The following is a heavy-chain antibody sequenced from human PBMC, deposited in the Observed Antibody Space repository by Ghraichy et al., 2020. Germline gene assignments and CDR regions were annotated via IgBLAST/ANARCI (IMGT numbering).Heavy chain of an antibody. CDR3: ARYYYDSSGYNDAFDI. Sequence: GGSLRLSCAASGFTVSSNYMSWVRQAPGKGLEWVSVIYSGGSAYYADSVKGRFTISRDNSKNTLYLQMNSLRAEDTAVYYCARYYYDSSGYNDAFDIWGQGTMVTVSS. CDR2: IYSGGSA. CDR1: GFTVSSNY. D-gene: IGHD3-22*01. V-gene: IGHV3-66*01. J-gene: IGHJ3*02.